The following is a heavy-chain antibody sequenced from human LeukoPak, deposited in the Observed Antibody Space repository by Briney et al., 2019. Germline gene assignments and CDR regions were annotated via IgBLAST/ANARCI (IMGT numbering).Heavy chain of an antibody. D-gene: IGHD1-26*01. CDR1: GASLGETS. Sequence: ASVKVSCKVSGASLGETSIHWVRQAPGQWLEWMGGFDPEDGESIFAQRFQGRFSMTEDTSTDTAYMELRSLRPEDTAVYYCATADKWEPLDYWGQGTLVTVSS. CDR3: ATADKWEPLDY. CDR2: FDPEDGES. J-gene: IGHJ4*02. V-gene: IGHV1-24*01.